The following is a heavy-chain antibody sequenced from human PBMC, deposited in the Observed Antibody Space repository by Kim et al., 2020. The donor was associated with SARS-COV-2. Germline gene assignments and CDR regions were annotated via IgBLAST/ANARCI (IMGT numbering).Heavy chain of an antibody. Sequence: RKSRVTISVDKSKNQVSLKLSSVTAADTAVYYCARAERETSYYYYYYMDVWGKGTTVTVSS. J-gene: IGHJ6*03. CDR3: ARAERETSYYYYYYMDV. V-gene: IGHV4-4*02.